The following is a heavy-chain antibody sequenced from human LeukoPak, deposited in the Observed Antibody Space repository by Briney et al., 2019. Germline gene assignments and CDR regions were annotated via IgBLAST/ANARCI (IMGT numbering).Heavy chain of an antibody. V-gene: IGHV1-18*01. Sequence: ASVKVSCKASGYTFTRYGISWVRQGPGQGLEGMGWMSAYNGKTSYAQKLQGRVTITTDTSTSTAYMELRSLRSDDTAVYYCARDLLWFGEIANWGQGTLVTVSS. CDR3: ARDLLWFGEIAN. D-gene: IGHD3-10*01. CDR1: GYTFTRYG. CDR2: MSAYNGKT. J-gene: IGHJ4*02.